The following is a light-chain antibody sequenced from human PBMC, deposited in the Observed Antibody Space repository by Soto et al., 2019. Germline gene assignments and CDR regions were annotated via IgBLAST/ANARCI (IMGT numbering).Light chain of an antibody. CDR2: AAS. Sequence: DIQMTQSPSSLSASVGDRVTITCRASQGISNYLAWYQQKPGKVPKLLIYAASTLQSGVPSRFSGSGSGTDFTLTISSLQPEDVATYYCQKYNSLWTFGRGTKVEIK. V-gene: IGKV1-27*01. CDR1: QGISNY. CDR3: QKYNSLWT. J-gene: IGKJ1*01.